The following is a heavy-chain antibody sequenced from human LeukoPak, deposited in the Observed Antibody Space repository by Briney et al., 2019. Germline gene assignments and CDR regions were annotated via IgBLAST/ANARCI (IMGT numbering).Heavy chain of an antibody. CDR3: ARIYYFGDNNWPYFDN. CDR1: GFTFNSYW. D-gene: IGHD3-10*01. Sequence: GGSLRLSCAASGFTFNSYWMSWVRQAPGKGLEWVANIDPDGSEKQYGDSVKGRFTTSRDNAKNSLYLQMNSLRAEDTAIYYCARIYYFGDNNWPYFDNWGQGTLVTVSS. J-gene: IGHJ4*02. CDR2: IDPDGSEK. V-gene: IGHV3-7*01.